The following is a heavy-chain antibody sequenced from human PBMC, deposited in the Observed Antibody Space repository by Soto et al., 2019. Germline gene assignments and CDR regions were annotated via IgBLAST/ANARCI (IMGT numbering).Heavy chain of an antibody. CDR3: ASADCSGGSCYAAY. CDR2: IYNSGST. D-gene: IGHD2-15*01. CDR1: GGSIRSGGYY. J-gene: IGHJ4*03. Sequence: PSETLSLTCTVSGGSIRSGGYYWSWIRQHPGKGLEWIGYIYNSGSTYSNPSLKSRVTISIDTSESQFSLKLTSVTAADTAVYFCASADCSGGSCYAAYWGQGILVTVSS. V-gene: IGHV4-31*03.